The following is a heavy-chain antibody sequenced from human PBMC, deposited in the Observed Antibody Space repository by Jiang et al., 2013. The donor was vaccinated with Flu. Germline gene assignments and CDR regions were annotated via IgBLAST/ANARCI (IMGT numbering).Heavy chain of an antibody. D-gene: IGHD3-9*01. Sequence: GAEVKKPGASVKVSCKASGYTFTSYGISWVRQAPGQGLEWMGWISAYNGNTNYAQKLQGRVTMTTDTSTSTAYMELRSLRSDDTAVYYCARDHGNYDILTGYYSTYYYYGMDVWGQGTTVTVSS. V-gene: IGHV1-18*01. CDR1: GYTFTSYG. CDR2: ISAYNGNT. CDR3: ARDHGNYDILTGYYSTYYYYGMDV. J-gene: IGHJ6*02.